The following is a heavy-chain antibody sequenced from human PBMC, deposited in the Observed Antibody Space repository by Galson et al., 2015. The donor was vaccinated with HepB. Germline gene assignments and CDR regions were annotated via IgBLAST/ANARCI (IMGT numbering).Heavy chain of an antibody. J-gene: IGHJ1*01. CDR1: GFTFDDYA. Sequence: SLRLSCAASGFTFDDYALPWVRQAPGKGLEWVSGISWNSGSIGYADSVKGRFTISTDNAKNSLYLQMNSLRAEDTALYYCAEEASPGWELLVSFQHWGQGTLVTVP. CDR2: ISWNSGSI. V-gene: IGHV3-9*01. CDR3: AEEASPGWELLVSFQH. D-gene: IGHD1-26*01.